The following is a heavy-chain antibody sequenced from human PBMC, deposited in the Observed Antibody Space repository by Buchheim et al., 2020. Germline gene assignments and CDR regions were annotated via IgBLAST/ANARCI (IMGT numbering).Heavy chain of an antibody. J-gene: IGHJ4*02. CDR3: VRGSGYCTNTRCYLFDY. V-gene: IGHV5-51*01. D-gene: IGHD2-2*01. CDR2: IFPRDSDM. Sequence: EVQLVQSGAEVKKPGESLKISCNGSGYTFTEYWIGWVRQMPGKGLEWMGMIFPRDSDMRWSPSFQGQVTISADKSVSSAYLQWSSLKASDSDMYYCVRGSGYCTNTRCYLFDYWGQGTL. CDR1: GYTFTEYW.